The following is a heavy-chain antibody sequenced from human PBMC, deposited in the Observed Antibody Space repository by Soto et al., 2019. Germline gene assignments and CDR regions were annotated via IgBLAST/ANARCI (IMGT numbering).Heavy chain of an antibody. CDR1: GFTFSSYW. V-gene: IGHV3-74*01. D-gene: IGHD3-22*01. J-gene: IGHJ4*02. CDR2: INSDGSST. CDR3: ARAYYYDSSGYYKNYFDY. Sequence: EVQLVESGGGLVQPGGSLRLSCAASGFTFSSYWMHWVRQAPGKGLVWVSRINSDGSSTSYADSVKGRFTISRDNAKNTLYLQMNSRRAEDTAVYYCARAYYYDSSGYYKNYFDYWGQGTLVTVSS.